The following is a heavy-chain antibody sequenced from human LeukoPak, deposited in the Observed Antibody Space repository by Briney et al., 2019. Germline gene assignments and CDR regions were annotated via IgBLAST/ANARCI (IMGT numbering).Heavy chain of an antibody. J-gene: IGHJ4*02. D-gene: IGHD6-19*01. V-gene: IGHV1-69*13. CDR3: ARDPSNTSGRYLFFDY. CDR1: GGTFSSYA. CDR2: IIPIFGTA. Sequence: SVKVSCKASGGTFSSYAISWVRQAPGQGLEWMGGIIPIFGTANYAQKFQGRVTITADESTSTAYMELSSLRSEDTAVYYCARDPSNTSGRYLFFDYWGQGTLVTVSS.